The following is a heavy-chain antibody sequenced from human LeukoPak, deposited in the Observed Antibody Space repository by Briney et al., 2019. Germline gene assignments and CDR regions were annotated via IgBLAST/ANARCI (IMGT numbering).Heavy chain of an antibody. CDR2: ISYDGSNK. J-gene: IGHJ4*02. D-gene: IGHD3-22*01. Sequence: GRSLRLSCAASGFTFSSYAMHWVRQAPGKGLEWVAVISYDGSNKYYADSVKGRFTISRDNSKNTLYLQMNSLRAEDTAVYYCARFDDSSGYYTAACLDYWGQGTLVTVSS. V-gene: IGHV3-30-3*01. CDR3: ARFDDSSGYYTAACLDY. CDR1: GFTFSSYA.